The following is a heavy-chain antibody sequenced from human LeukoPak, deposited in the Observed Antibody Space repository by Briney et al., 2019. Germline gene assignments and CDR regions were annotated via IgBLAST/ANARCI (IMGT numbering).Heavy chain of an antibody. CDR1: GGSISSYY. Sequence: SETLSLTCTVSGGSISSYYWSWIRQPPGKGLEWLGYIYYSGSTNYNPSLKSRVTISVDTSKNQFSLKLNSVTAADTALYYCARARSGWSPGDHWGQGTLVTVSS. CDR2: IYYSGST. V-gene: IGHV4-59*01. CDR3: ARARSGWSPGDH. D-gene: IGHD6-19*01. J-gene: IGHJ5*02.